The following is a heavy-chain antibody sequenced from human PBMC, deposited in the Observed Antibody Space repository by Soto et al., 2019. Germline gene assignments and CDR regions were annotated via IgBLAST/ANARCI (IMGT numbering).Heavy chain of an antibody. CDR1: GYTFTGYY. Sequence: ASVKVSCKASGYTFTGYYMHWVRQAPGQGLEWMGWINPNSGGTNYAQKFQGRVTMTRDTSISTAYMELSRLRSDDTAVYYCARERGKSADIHYFAYWGQGTLVTVSS. CDR3: ARERGKSADIHYFAY. J-gene: IGHJ4*02. D-gene: IGHD2-15*01. V-gene: IGHV1-2*02. CDR2: INPNSGGT.